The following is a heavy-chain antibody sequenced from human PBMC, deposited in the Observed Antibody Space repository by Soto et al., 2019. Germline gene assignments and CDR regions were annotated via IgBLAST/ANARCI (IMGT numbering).Heavy chain of an antibody. J-gene: IGHJ6*02. D-gene: IGHD6-6*01. CDR1: GYTFTSYG. Sequence: ASVKVSCKASGYTFTSYGISWVRQAPGQGLEWMGWISAYNGNTNYAQKLQGRVTMTTDTSTSTAYMELRSLRSDDTVVYYCARYSSSSPDYYYYYGMDVWGQGTTVTVSS. CDR2: ISAYNGNT. CDR3: ARYSSSSPDYYYYYGMDV. V-gene: IGHV1-18*01.